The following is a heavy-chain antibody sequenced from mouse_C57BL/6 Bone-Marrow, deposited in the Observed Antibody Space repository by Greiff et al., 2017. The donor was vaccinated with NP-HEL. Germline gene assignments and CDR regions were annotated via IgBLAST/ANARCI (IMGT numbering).Heavy chain of an antibody. CDR1: GYTFTDYE. CDR3: TRDYGSSRNFDV. V-gene: IGHV1-15*01. Sequence: VKLQQSGAELVRPGASVTLSCKASGYTFTDYEMHWVKQTPVHGLEWIGAIDPETGGTAYNQKFKGKAILTADKSSSTAYMELRSLTSEDSAVYYCTRDYGSSRNFDVWGTGTTVTVSS. J-gene: IGHJ1*03. CDR2: IDPETGGT. D-gene: IGHD1-1*01.